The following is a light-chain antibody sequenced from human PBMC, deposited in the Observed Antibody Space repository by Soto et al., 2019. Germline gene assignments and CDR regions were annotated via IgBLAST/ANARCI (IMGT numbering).Light chain of an antibody. CDR3: QQYYDFRT. Sequence: IQLTQSPSTLSGSVGDRVTITCRASQGVSTWLAWYQQRQSQAPKLLVYEASKLQSGVPSRFSASGSVRDFTLTISSLQPEDSATYYCQQYYDFRTFGQGTKVDIK. CDR1: QGVSTW. CDR2: EAS. J-gene: IGKJ1*01. V-gene: IGKV1-5*03.